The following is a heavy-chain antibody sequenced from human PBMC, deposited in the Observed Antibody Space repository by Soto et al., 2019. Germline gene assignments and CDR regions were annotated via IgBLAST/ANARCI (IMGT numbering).Heavy chain of an antibody. D-gene: IGHD4-17*01. J-gene: IGHJ5*02. CDR3: SREGAFGDTP. CDR2: IHYSGTT. V-gene: IGHV4-59*01. CDR1: GASITDYY. Sequence: SETLSLTCTVSGASITDYYWSWIRQSPRKGLEWIGSIHYSGTTDYNPALKSRVTISVDASKTQFSLNLTSATAADTAVYYCSREGAFGDTPWGQGTLVTVSS.